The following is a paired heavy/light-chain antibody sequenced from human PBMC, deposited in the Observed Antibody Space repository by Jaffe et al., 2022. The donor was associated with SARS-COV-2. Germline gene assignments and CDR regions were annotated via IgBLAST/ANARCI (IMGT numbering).Light chain of an antibody. CDR1: TGPVTSTHY. J-gene: IGLJ3*02. V-gene: IGLV7-46*01. CDR2: DTS. Sequence: QAVVTQEPSLTVSPGGTVTLTCGSSTGPVTSTHYPYWFQQKPGQVPRTLIYDTSNKHSWTPARFSGSLLGGKAALTLSGAQPEDEAEYYCLLSCSGTNWVFGGGTKLTVL. CDR3: LLSCSGTNWV.
Heavy chain of an antibody. D-gene: IGHD6-13*01. CDR2: ISDSSSTI. J-gene: IGHJ4*02. Sequence: EVQLVESGGGLVQPGESLRLSCAASGFTFSTNSMTWVRQAPGKGLEWISYISDSSSTIFYADSVKGRFTISRDNAKNSLYLQMNGLRAEDTAVYYCARGYSSSWFAYWGQGTLVTVSS. V-gene: IGHV3-48*01. CDR1: GFTFSTNS. CDR3: ARGYSSSWFAY.